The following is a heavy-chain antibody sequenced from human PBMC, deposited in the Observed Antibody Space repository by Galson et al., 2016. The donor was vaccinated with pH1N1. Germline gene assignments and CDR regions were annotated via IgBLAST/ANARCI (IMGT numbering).Heavy chain of an antibody. CDR3: ANKRQNYFDS. Sequence: SLRLSCAASGFSVSDSYMAWVRQAPGQGLDWVTSIYRNGNTYYADSVKGRFTISRDNSKNTIYLQMNSLRPEDTAVYYCANKRQNYFDSWGQGTLVTVST. CDR2: IYRNGNT. V-gene: IGHV3-66*03. CDR1: GFSVSDSY. J-gene: IGHJ4*02.